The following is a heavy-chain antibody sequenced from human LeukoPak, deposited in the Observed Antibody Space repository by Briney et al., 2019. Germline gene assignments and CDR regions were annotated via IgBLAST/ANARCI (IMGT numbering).Heavy chain of an antibody. V-gene: IGHV4-34*01. CDR2: INHSGST. CDR3: ARVYCSGGSCYKLDY. Sequence: SETPSLTCAVYGGSFSGYYWSWIRQPPGKGLEWIGEINHSGSTNYNPSLKSRVTISVDTSKNQFSLKLSSVTAADTAVYYCARVYCSGGSCYKLDYWGQGTLVTVSS. CDR1: GGSFSGYY. J-gene: IGHJ4*02. D-gene: IGHD2-15*01.